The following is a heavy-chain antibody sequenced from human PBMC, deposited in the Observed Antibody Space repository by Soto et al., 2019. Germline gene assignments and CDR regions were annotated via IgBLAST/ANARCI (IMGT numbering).Heavy chain of an antibody. CDR3: AQQRYCSTTRCDTPSFYYGIDA. Sequence: EVQVLESGGGLVQPGGSLRLSCAASGFTFSNYAMTWVRQAPGKGLEWISGINGNGDSTYYADSVKGRFTISRDNSKNTLHLQMNSLRAEYSAVYYCAQQRYCSTTRCDTPSFYYGIDAWGQGTTVTVSS. CDR1: GFTFSNYA. D-gene: IGHD2-2*02. CDR2: INGNGDST. V-gene: IGHV3-23*01. J-gene: IGHJ6*02.